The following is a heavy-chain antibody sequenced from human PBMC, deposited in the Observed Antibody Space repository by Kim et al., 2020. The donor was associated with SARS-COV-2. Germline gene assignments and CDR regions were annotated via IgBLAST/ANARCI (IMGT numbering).Heavy chain of an antibody. Sequence: SETLSLTCTVSGYSISSGYYWGWIRQPPGKGLEWIGSIYHSGSTYYNPSLKSRVTISVDTSKNQFSLKLSSVTAADTAVYYCARDRVVEIVATTTFDYWGQGTLVTVSS. CDR3: ARDRVVEIVATTTFDY. J-gene: IGHJ4*02. V-gene: IGHV4-38-2*02. CDR1: GYSISSGYY. CDR2: IYHSGST. D-gene: IGHD5-12*01.